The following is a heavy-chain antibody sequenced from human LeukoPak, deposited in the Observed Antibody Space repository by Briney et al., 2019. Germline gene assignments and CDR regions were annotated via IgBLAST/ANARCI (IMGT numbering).Heavy chain of an antibody. CDR3: AGKRNYCSSTSCYRGLGNDAFDI. CDR2: INHSGST. J-gene: IGHJ3*02. Sequence: SETLSLTCAVYGGSFSGYYWSWIRQPPGKGLEWIGEINHSGSTNYNPSLKSRVTISVDTSKNQFSLKLSSVTAADTAVYYCAGKRNYCSSTSCYRGLGNDAFDIWGQGTMVTVSS. CDR1: GGSFSGYY. D-gene: IGHD2-2*01. V-gene: IGHV4-34*01.